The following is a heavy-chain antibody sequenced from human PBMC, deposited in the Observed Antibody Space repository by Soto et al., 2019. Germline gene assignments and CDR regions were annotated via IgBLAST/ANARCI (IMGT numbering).Heavy chain of an antibody. Sequence: GGSLRLSCAASGFTFRNYAMNWVRQAPGKGLEWVSGISVSGGTTYYADSVKGRFTVSRDNSKSTVFLQMDSLRAEDTAVYFCAKGMYYYDSSGYRLFDYWGQGTQVTVSS. J-gene: IGHJ4*02. D-gene: IGHD3-22*01. CDR2: ISVSGGTT. V-gene: IGHV3-23*01. CDR3: AKGMYYYDSSGYRLFDY. CDR1: GFTFRNYA.